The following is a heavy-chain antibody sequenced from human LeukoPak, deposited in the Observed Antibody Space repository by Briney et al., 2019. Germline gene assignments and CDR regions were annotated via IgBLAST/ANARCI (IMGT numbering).Heavy chain of an antibody. J-gene: IGHJ1*01. Sequence: SVKVSCKASGGTFSSYAISWVRQAPGQGLEWMGGIIPIFGTANYAQKFQGRVTITADESTSTAYMELSSLRSEDTAVYYCAKSGTRSWYSSGWYIYFQHWGQGTLVTVSS. CDR1: GGTFSSYA. CDR2: IIPIFGTA. CDR3: AKSGTRSWYSSGWYIYFQH. D-gene: IGHD6-19*01. V-gene: IGHV1-69*13.